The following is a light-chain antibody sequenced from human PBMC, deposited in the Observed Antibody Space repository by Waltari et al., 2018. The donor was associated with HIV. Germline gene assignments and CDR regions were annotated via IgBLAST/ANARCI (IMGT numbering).Light chain of an antibody. Sequence: SYVRTQPHPVSVAPGQTPRLNCGGNNSGRKRVHWYQQKPGQAPVLVVYDDYDRPSGIPERFSGSNSGNTATLTISRVEAGDEADYYCQVWDSSSDHYVFGTGTKVTVL. CDR2: DDY. V-gene: IGLV3-21*02. J-gene: IGLJ1*01. CDR1: NSGRKR. CDR3: QVWDSSSDHYV.